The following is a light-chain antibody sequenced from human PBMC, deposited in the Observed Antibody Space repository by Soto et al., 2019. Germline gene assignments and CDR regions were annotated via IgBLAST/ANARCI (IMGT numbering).Light chain of an antibody. CDR2: DTS. J-gene: IGKJ4*01. CDR3: QPYNNWPLT. Sequence: TQSPATLSVSPGQRVTLSCRASQSISSYLAWYQQRPGQPSRLLIYDTSTRATGVPTRFSGSRSGAEFTLTINSLQSEDFAVYYCQPYNNWPLTFGGGTKVEIK. V-gene: IGKV3-15*01. CDR1: QSISSY.